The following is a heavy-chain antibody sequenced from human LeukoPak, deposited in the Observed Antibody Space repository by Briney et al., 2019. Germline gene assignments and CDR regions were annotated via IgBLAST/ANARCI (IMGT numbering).Heavy chain of an antibody. CDR3: AREAATARPFDY. Sequence: GESLKISCKESGYSITSYWIGWVRQMPGKGLEWMGIIYPGDSNTRYSPSFQGQVTFSVDKSISTAYMQWSSLKASDTAMYYCAREAATARPFDYWGQGTLVTVSS. D-gene: IGHD2-2*02. J-gene: IGHJ4*02. V-gene: IGHV5-51*01. CDR1: GYSITSYW. CDR2: IYPGDSNT.